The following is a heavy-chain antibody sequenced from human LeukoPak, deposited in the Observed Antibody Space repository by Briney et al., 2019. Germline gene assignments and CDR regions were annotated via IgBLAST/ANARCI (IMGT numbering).Heavy chain of an antibody. V-gene: IGHV4-30-4*01. D-gene: IGHD5-12*01. CDR2: IYYSGST. J-gene: IGHJ4*02. CDR3: ARVEVATTFDY. Sequence: SETLSLTCTVSGGSISSGDYYWSWIRQPPGKGLEWIGYIYYSGSTYYNPSLKSRVTISVDTSKNQFSLKLSSVTAADTAVYYCARVEVATTFDYWGQGTLVTVSS. CDR1: GGSISSGDYY.